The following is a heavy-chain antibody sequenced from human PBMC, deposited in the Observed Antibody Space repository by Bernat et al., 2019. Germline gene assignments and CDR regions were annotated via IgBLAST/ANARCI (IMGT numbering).Heavy chain of an antibody. Sequence: EVQLLESGGGLVQPGGSLRLSCAASGFTFSRYAMSWVRQAPGKGLEWVSAISGSGGSTYYADSVKGRFTISRDNSKNTLYLQMNSLRAEDTAVYYCAKFGGSGLYYYGMDVWGQGTTVTVSS. CDR1: GFTFSRYA. D-gene: IGHD3-16*01. CDR2: ISGSGGST. V-gene: IGHV3-23*01. J-gene: IGHJ6*02. CDR3: AKFGGSGLYYYGMDV.